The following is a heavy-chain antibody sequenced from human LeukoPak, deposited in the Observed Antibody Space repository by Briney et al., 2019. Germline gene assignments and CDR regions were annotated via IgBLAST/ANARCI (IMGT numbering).Heavy chain of an antibody. CDR3: ATLPGWTNNWFDP. Sequence: ASVKVSCKASGYTFTSYYMHWVRQAPGQGLEWMGIINPSGGSTSYAQKFQGRVTMTEDTSTDTAYMELSSLRSEDTAVYYCATLPGWTNNWFDPWGQGTLVTVSS. D-gene: IGHD6-19*01. V-gene: IGHV1-46*01. CDR2: INPSGGST. CDR1: GYTFTSYY. J-gene: IGHJ5*02.